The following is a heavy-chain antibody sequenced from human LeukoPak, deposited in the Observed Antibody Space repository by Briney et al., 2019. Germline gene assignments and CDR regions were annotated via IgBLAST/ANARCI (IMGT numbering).Heavy chain of an antibody. V-gene: IGHV3-7*03. CDR1: GFTFSGYE. J-gene: IGHJ4*02. CDR2: IKQDGSEK. D-gene: IGHD5-18*01. CDR3: ARLPNTAMVIFGYYFDY. Sequence: GGSLRLSCAASGFTFSGYEMNWVRQAPGKGLEWVANIKQDGSEKNYVDSVKGRFTISRDNAKNSLYLQMNSLRAEDTAVYYCARLPNTAMVIFGYYFDYWGQGALVTVSS.